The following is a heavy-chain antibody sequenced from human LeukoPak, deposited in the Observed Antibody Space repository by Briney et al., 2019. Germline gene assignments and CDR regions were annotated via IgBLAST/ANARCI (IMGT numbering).Heavy chain of an antibody. Sequence: GASVKVSCKTSGYTFSRYGISWVRQAPGQGLEWMGWISAYNGNTNYAQKLQGRVTMTTDTSTSTAYMELRSLRSDDTAVYYCARDTPLAYCGGDCAPDAFDIWGQGTMVTVSS. CDR1: GYTFSRYG. CDR2: ISAYNGNT. CDR3: ARDTPLAYCGGDCAPDAFDI. D-gene: IGHD2-21*02. V-gene: IGHV1-18*01. J-gene: IGHJ3*02.